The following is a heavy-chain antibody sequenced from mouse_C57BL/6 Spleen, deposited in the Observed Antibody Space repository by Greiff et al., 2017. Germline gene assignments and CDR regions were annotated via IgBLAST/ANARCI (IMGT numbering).Heavy chain of an antibody. CDR3: ATGEGSSYVAY. CDR2: IWSGGST. V-gene: IGHV2-2*01. CDR1: GFSLTSYG. J-gene: IGHJ3*01. Sequence: QVQLQQSGPGLVQPSQSLSITCTVSGFSLTSYGVHWVRQSPGKGLEWLGVIWSGGSTDYNAAFISRLSISKDNSKSQVFFKMNSLQADDTAIYYCATGEGSSYVAYWGQGTLVTVSA. D-gene: IGHD1-1*01.